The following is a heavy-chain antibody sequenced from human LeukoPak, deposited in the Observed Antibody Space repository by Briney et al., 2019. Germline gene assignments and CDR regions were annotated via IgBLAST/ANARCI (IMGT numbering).Heavy chain of an antibody. V-gene: IGHV3-64*01. CDR2: IISNGGST. Sequence: PGGSLRLSCAASGFTFSSYTMHWVRQAPGKGLEYVSAIISNGGSTYYANSVKGRFTVSRDNSKNTLYLQLGSLRAEDMGVYYCARVMGGYYELLTGPLDFWGQGTLVTVSS. D-gene: IGHD3-9*01. CDR3: ARVMGGYYELLTGPLDF. CDR1: GFTFSSYT. J-gene: IGHJ4*02.